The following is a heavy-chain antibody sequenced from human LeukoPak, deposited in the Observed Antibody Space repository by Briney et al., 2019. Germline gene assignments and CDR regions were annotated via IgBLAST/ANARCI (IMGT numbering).Heavy chain of an antibody. J-gene: IGHJ4*02. D-gene: IGHD2-2*01. CDR1: GGTFSSYA. CDR2: ISAYNGNT. V-gene: IGHV1-18*01. Sequence: GASVKVSCKASGGTFSSYAISWVRQAPGQGLEWMGWISAYNGNTNYAQKLQGRVTMTTDTSTSTAYMELRSLRSDDTAVYYCARSVPAASHYFDYWGQGTLVTVSS. CDR3: ARSVPAASHYFDY.